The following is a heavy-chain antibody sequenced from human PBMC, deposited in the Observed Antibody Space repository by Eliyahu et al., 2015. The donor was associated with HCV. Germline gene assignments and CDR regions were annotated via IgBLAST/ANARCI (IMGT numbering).Heavy chain of an antibody. CDR2: IKSKTDGGTT. CDR1: GFIFSNAW. V-gene: IGHV3-15*01. D-gene: IGHD1-26*01. CDR3: TTGEWELEVDY. Sequence: EVQLVESGGGLVKPGGSLRLSCAASGFIFSNAWMSWVRQAPGKGLEGVGRIKSKTDGGTTDYAAPVKGRFTISRDDSKNTLYLQMNSLKTEDTAVYYCTTGEWELEVDYWGQGTLVTVSS. J-gene: IGHJ4*02.